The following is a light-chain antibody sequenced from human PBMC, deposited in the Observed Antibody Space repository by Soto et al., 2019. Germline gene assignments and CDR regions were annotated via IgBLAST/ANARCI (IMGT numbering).Light chain of an antibody. CDR2: GNS. J-gene: IGLJ2*01. Sequence: QSALTQPPSVSGAPGQRVTISCTGSSSNIGAGYDVHWYQQLPGTAPKLLIYGNSNRPSGVPDRFSGSKSGTSAPLAITGLQAEDEADYYCQSYDSSLSVVFGGGTKVTVL. V-gene: IGLV1-40*01. CDR1: SSNIGAGYD. CDR3: QSYDSSLSVV.